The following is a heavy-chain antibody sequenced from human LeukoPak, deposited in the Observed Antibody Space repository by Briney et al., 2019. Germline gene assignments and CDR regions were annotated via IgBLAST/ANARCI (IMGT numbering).Heavy chain of an antibody. V-gene: IGHV3-30-3*02. CDR2: ISYDGSNK. D-gene: IGHD5-18*01. CDR1: GFTFSSYA. CDR3: AKLSSYGPDY. Sequence: GGSLRLSCAASGFTFSSYAMHWVRQAPGKGLEWVAVISYDGSNKYYADSVKGRFTISRDNSKNTLYLQMNSLRAEDTAVYYCAKLSSYGPDYWGQGTLVTVSS. J-gene: IGHJ4*02.